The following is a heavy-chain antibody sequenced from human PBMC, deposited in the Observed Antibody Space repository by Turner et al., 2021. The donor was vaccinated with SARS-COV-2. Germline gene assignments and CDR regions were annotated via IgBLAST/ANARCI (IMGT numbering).Heavy chain of an antibody. CDR3: AKDGDSGGNLAYFES. CDR2: ISWSGDSL. CDR1: GFIFDDYA. Sequence: EGQLAETGGGWVQPGESLRITCSASGFIFDDYAMHWVRQTPGKSLEWVSGISWSGDSLRYADSVRGRFTVSRDSAKNSLYLQLDSLRIEDTAFYYCAKDGDSGGNLAYFESWGQGTLVTVSS. J-gene: IGHJ4*02. V-gene: IGHV3-9*01. D-gene: IGHD2-21*02.